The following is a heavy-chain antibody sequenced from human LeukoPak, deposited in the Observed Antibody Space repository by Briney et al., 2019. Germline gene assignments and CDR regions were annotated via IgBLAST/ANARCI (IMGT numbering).Heavy chain of an antibody. Sequence: GGSLRLSCAASGFTFSIYSMNWVRQAPGKGLEWVSYISSSSSTIYYADSVKGRFTISRDNAKNSLYLQMNSLRADDTATYYCARGFNYAFDYWGQGTLVTVSS. V-gene: IGHV3-48*01. J-gene: IGHJ4*02. CDR2: ISSSSSTI. CDR3: ARGFNYAFDY. CDR1: GFTFSIYS. D-gene: IGHD2-2*01.